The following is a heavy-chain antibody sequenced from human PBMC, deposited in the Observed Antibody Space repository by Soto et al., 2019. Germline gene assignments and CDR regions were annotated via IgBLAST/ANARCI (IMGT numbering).Heavy chain of an antibody. CDR2: FNPSGLST. Sequence: QVHLVQSGAEVKKPGASVNVSCQASGSITNHHMHWVRQAPGLGLEWMGIFNPSGLSTTYAQKFQGRVTITRDTSTSTVYMELSSRTSEDTAVYFCAKVTHRGPIAVAGPLGSWGQGTLVIVSS. J-gene: IGHJ4*02. CDR1: GSITNHH. D-gene: IGHD6-19*01. V-gene: IGHV1-46*01. CDR3: AKVTHRGPIAVAGPLGS.